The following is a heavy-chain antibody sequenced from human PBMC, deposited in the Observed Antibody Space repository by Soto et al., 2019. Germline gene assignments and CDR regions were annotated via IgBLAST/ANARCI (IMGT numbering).Heavy chain of an antibody. Sequence: GSLRLSCAASGFTFSSYAMSWVRQAPGKGLEWVSAISGSGGSTYYADSVKGRFTISRDNSKNTLYLQMNSLRAEDTAVYYCAKDWYYDILTGYYTLGMDVWGQGTTVTVSS. J-gene: IGHJ6*02. CDR2: ISGSGGST. CDR3: AKDWYYDILTGYYTLGMDV. V-gene: IGHV3-23*01. D-gene: IGHD3-9*01. CDR1: GFTFSSYA.